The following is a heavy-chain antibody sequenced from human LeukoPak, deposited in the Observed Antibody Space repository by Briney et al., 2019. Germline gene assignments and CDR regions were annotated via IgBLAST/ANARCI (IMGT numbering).Heavy chain of an antibody. J-gene: IGHJ3*02. CDR1: GFSLSTSGMC. Sequence: SGPALVKPTQTLTLTCTFSGFSLSTSGMCVSWIRQPPGKALEWLARIDWDDDKYYSTPLKTRLTISKDTSKNQVVLTMTNMDPVDTATYYCARITAARLYAFDIWGQGTMVTVSS. D-gene: IGHD6-6*01. CDR3: ARITAARLYAFDI. V-gene: IGHV2-70*11. CDR2: IDWDDDK.